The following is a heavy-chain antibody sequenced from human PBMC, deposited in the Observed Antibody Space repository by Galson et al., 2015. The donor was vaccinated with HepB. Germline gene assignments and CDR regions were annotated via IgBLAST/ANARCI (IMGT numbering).Heavy chain of an antibody. D-gene: IGHD3-3*02. V-gene: IGHV3-7*01. Sequence: SLRLSCAASGFTFSSYWMSWVRQAPGKGLEWVANIKQDGSEKYYVDSVKGRFTISRDNAKNSLYLQMNSLRAEDTAVYYCAREGRRGIGRFDPWGQGTLVTVSS. CDR3: AREGRRGIGRFDP. CDR2: IKQDGSEK. J-gene: IGHJ5*02. CDR1: GFTFSSYW.